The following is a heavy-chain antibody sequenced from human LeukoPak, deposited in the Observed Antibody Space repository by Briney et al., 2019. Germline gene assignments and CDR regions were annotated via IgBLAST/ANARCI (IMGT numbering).Heavy chain of an antibody. CDR1: GFTFSSYA. CDR2: ISGSGGST. J-gene: IGHJ4*02. D-gene: IGHD3-3*01. Sequence: PGGSLRLSCAASGFTFSSYAMRWVRQAPGKGLEWVSAISGSGGSTYYADSVKGRFTISRDNSKNTLYLQMNSLRAEDTAVYYCAKDPRALGYYDFWSGYFGSVGFDYWGQGTLVTVSS. CDR3: AKDPRALGYYDFWSGYFGSVGFDY. V-gene: IGHV3-23*01.